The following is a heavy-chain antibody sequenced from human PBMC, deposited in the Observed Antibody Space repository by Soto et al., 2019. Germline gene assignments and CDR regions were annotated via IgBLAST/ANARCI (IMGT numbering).Heavy chain of an antibody. CDR2: IKRDGSEK. CDR1: GFTLSGYW. CDR3: ARVGLEMGDAFDV. D-gene: IGHD2-8*02. V-gene: IGHV3-7*03. Sequence: EVQLVESGGGLVQPGGSLLLSCAASGFTLSGYWMSWVRQAPGKGLEWVASIKRDGSEKQYVDLVKGRFTISRDNAKNSLYLQMNSPRAEDTAIYYCARVGLEMGDAFDVWGQGTMVTVSS. J-gene: IGHJ3*01.